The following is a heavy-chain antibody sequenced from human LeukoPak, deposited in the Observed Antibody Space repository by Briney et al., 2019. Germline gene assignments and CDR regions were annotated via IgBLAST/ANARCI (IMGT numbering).Heavy chain of an antibody. J-gene: IGHJ6*03. CDR2: ISWNSGSI. V-gene: IGHV3-9*01. CDR1: GFTFDDYA. CDR3: AKDSSTRGNYYMDA. D-gene: IGHD3-10*01. Sequence: GRSLRLSCAASGFTFDDYAMHWVRQAPGKGLEWVSGISWNSGSIGYADSVKGRFTISRDNAKNSLYLQMNSLRAEDTALYYCAKDSSTRGNYYMDAWGKGTTVTISS.